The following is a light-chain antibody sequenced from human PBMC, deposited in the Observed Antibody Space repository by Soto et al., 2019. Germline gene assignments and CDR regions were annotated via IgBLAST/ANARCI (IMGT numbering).Light chain of an antibody. V-gene: IGLV2-11*01. CDR3: CSYAGSYTWV. CDR2: DVS. J-gene: IGLJ3*02. CDR1: SSDVGGYKY. Sequence: QSVLTQSRSVSGSPGQSVTISCTGTSSDVGGYKYVSWYQQHPGKAPKLMIYDVSKRPSGVPDRFSGSKSGNTASLTISGLQAEDEADYYCCSYAGSYTWVFGGGTQLTVL.